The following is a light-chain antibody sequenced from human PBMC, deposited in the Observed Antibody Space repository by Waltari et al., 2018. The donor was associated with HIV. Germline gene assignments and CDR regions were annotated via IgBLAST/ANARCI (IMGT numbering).Light chain of an antibody. CDR1: QSLLNSNGFNY. CDR2: LGS. CDR3: MQALQTPLIT. J-gene: IGKJ5*01. V-gene: IGKV2-28*01. Sequence: DIVMTQSPLSLPVTPGEPASISCRSGQSLLNSNGFNYLDWYLQKPGQSPRLLIYLGSTRAPGVPDRFSGSGSGTDFTLKISRVEAEDVGVYYCMQALQTPLITFGQGTRLEI.